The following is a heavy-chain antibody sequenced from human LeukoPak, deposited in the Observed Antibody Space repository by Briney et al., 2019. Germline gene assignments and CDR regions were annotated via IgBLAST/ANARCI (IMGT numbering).Heavy chain of an antibody. J-gene: IGHJ4*02. CDR1: GFTFSSYT. D-gene: IGHD1-26*01. V-gene: IGHV3-21*01. CDR3: ARVGVGVHHGDY. CDR2: ISSSSSYI. Sequence: AGGSLRLSCAASGFTFSSYTMNWVRQAPGKGLEWVSSISSSSSYIYYADSVKGRFTISRDNAKNSLYLQMNSLRAEDTAVYYCARVGVGVHHGDYWGQGTLVTVSS.